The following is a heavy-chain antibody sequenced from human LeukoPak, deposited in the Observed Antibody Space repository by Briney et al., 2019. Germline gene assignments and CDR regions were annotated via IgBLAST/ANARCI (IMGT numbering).Heavy chain of an antibody. Sequence: GGSLRLSCAASGFTFSSYGMNWVRQAPGKGLEWVAVIWYDGSNKYYADSVKGRFTISRDNSKNTLYLQMNSLRAEDTAVYYCARDRYSGYDFTGYYFDYWGQGTLVTVSS. CDR2: IWYDGSNK. J-gene: IGHJ4*02. V-gene: IGHV3-33*01. CDR3: ARDRYSGYDFTGYYFDY. CDR1: GFTFSSYG. D-gene: IGHD5-12*01.